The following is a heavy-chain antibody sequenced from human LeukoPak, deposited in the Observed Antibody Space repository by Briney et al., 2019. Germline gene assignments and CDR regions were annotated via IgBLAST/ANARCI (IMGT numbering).Heavy chain of an antibody. J-gene: IGHJ4*02. CDR2: ISGDGGST. Sequence: PAWSLRLSCAASGFTFDGYAMHWVRQGPWKGLEWVSLISGDGGSTYYADSVKGRFTISRDNSKNSLYLQMNSLRTEDTALYYCAKDIPHYYDSSGFYGDYFDYWGQGTLVTVSS. CDR1: GFTFDGYA. CDR3: AKDIPHYYDSSGFYGDYFDY. D-gene: IGHD3-22*01. V-gene: IGHV3-43*02.